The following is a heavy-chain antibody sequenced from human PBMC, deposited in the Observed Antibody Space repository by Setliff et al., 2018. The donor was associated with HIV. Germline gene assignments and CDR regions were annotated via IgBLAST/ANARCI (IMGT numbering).Heavy chain of an antibody. CDR1: GGSISSGAYY. Sequence: NPSETLSLTCTVSGGSISSGAYYWSWIRQHPVKGLEWIGYIYYSGSTYYNPSLKGRVSIFVDRSKNQVSLKLTSVTAADAAVYYCARLIREGVTFGGFIVSYYYYYMDVWGKGTAVTVSS. D-gene: IGHD3-16*02. V-gene: IGHV4-30-4*08. J-gene: IGHJ6*03. CDR2: IYYSGST. CDR3: ARLIREGVTFGGFIVSYYYYYMDV.